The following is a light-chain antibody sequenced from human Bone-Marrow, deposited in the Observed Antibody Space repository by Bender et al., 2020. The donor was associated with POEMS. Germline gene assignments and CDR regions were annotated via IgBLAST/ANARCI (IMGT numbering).Light chain of an antibody. V-gene: IGLV3-1*01. CDR1: KLGDKY. CDR3: QAWDSSTAF. CDR2: QDR. J-gene: IGLJ2*01. Sequence: SYELTQPPSVSVSPGQTASITCSGDKLGDKYACWFQQKPGQSPVLVIYQDRKRPSGIPERFSGSNSGNTATLTISGTQAMDEADYYCQAWDSSTAFFGGGTKLTVL.